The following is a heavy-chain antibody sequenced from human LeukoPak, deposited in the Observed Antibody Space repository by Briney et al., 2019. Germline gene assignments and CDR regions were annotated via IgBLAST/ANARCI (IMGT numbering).Heavy chain of an antibody. CDR1: DSTFSSFA. Sequence: EAGGSLRLSCAASDSTFSSFARTWARKAPGRGLGWVSAISGSGGSTYYADSVKGRFTISRDNSKNTLYLQMNSLRAEDTAVYYCAKAYGDYGNYWGQGTLVTVSS. D-gene: IGHD4-17*01. V-gene: IGHV3-23*01. CDR3: AKAYGDYGNY. CDR2: ISGSGGST. J-gene: IGHJ4*02.